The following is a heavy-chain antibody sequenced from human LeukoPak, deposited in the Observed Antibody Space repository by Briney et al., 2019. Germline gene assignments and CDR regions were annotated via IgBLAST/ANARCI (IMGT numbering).Heavy chain of an antibody. CDR2: IYYSGST. Sequence: SETLSLTCTVSGGSISSDYWSWIRQPPGKGLEWVGYIYYSGSTNYNPSLKSRVTISVDTSKNQFSLKLSSVTAADTAVYYCASSGPNFYYYGMDVWGQGTTVTVSS. J-gene: IGHJ6*02. CDR1: GGSISSDY. CDR3: ASSGPNFYYYGMDV. D-gene: IGHD1-26*01. V-gene: IGHV4-59*08.